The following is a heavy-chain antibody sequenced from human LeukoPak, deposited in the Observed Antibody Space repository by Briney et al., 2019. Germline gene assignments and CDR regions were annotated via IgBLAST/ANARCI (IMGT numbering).Heavy chain of an antibody. CDR2: ISGSGGST. Sequence: GGSLRLSCAASGFTFSSYAMSWVRQAPGKGLEWVSAISGSGGSTYYADSVKGRFTISRDNSKNTLYLQMNSLRAEDTAVYYCTTVITMLRGLHTSDYWGRGTLVTVSS. D-gene: IGHD3-10*01. V-gene: IGHV3-23*01. CDR1: GFTFSSYA. J-gene: IGHJ4*02. CDR3: TTVITMLRGLHTSDY.